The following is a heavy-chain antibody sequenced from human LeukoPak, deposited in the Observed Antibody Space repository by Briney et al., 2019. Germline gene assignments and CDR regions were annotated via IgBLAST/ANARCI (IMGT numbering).Heavy chain of an antibody. CDR3: AKDQGMTTVTHFDY. CDR1: GFTFSSYW. Sequence: GGSLRLSCEASGFTFSSYWMHWVRQVPGRGLVWVSRINSDGSSTSYADSVKGRFTISRDNSKNTLYLQMNSLRAEDTAVYYCAKDQGMTTVTHFDYWGQGTLVTVSS. V-gene: IGHV3-74*01. D-gene: IGHD4-17*01. J-gene: IGHJ4*02. CDR2: INSDGSST.